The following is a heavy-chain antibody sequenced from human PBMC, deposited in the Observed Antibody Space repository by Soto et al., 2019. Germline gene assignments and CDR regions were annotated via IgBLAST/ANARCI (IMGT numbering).Heavy chain of an antibody. J-gene: IGHJ5*02. D-gene: IGHD1-7*01. V-gene: IGHV4-59*02. CDR2: IYYIGAY. CDR3: ARTPETRDWLDP. CDR1: GASVSSYY. Sequence: SETLSLTCSVSGASVSSYYWSWVRQPPGKGLEWIGYIYYIGAYNYNPSLKSRVTISVDTSKNQFSLKLTSVTAADTAVYYCARTPETRDWLDPWGQGTLVTSPQ.